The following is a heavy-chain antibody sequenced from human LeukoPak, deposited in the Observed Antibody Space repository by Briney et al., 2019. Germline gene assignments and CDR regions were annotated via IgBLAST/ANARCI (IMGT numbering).Heavy chain of an antibody. Sequence: GGSLRLSCAASGFSFSSYAMSWVRQAPGKGLEWVSSISGSGDNTYYAESVKGRFTISRDNSKNTLFLQMNSLRAEDTAVFYCAKRSGYTTGWFFDFWGQGPLVTVSS. CDR3: AKRSGYTTGWFFDF. CDR1: GFSFSSYA. V-gene: IGHV3-23*01. CDR2: ISGSGDNT. J-gene: IGHJ4*02. D-gene: IGHD6-19*01.